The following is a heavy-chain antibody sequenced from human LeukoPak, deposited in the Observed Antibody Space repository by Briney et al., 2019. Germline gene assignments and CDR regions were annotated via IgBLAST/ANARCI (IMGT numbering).Heavy chain of an antibody. Sequence: GGSLRLSCAASGFTFSSYWMHWVRQAPGKGLEWVSRINSDGSSTSYADSVKGRFTISRDNAKNTLYLQMNSLRAEDTDVYYCARDAADYDYVWGSYRSSPPDYWGQGTLVTVSS. CDR2: INSDGSST. V-gene: IGHV3-74*01. J-gene: IGHJ4*02. D-gene: IGHD3-16*02. CDR1: GFTFSSYW. CDR3: ARDAADYDYVWGSYRSSPPDY.